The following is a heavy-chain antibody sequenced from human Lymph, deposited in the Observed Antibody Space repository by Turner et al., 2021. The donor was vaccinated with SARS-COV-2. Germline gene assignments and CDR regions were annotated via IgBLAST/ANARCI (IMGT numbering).Heavy chain of an antibody. CDR1: GSTFTGYY. J-gene: IGHJ6*02. CDR3: ARDVERYNDFWSGYSGGYGLDV. Sequence: QVQLVQSGAEVKKPGASVKVSCKASGSTFTGYYMHWVRQAPGQGLEWRGWINPNSGGTNYAQKFQGRVTMTRDTSISTAYMELSRLRSDDTAVYYCARDVERYNDFWSGYSGGYGLDVWGQGTTVTVSS. V-gene: IGHV1-2*02. CDR2: INPNSGGT. D-gene: IGHD3-3*01.